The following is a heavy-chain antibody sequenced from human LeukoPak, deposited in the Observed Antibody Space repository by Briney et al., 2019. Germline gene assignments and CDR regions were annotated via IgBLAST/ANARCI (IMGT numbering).Heavy chain of an antibody. J-gene: IGHJ4*02. CDR1: GFSFSSYA. D-gene: IGHD4-17*01. CDR3: AKDRATVTPTVFDY. Sequence: GGSLRLSCAASGFSFSSYAINWVRQAPGKGLEWVSAISGSGSSTCYADSVKGRFTISRDFSKNTLYLQMNNLRAEDTAVYYCAKDRATVTPTVFDYWGQGTLVTVSS. V-gene: IGHV3-23*01. CDR2: ISGSGSST.